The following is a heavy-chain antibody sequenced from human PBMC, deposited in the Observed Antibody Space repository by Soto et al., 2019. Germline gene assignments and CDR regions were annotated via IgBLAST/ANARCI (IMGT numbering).Heavy chain of an antibody. CDR1: GGTFSSYA. Sequence: QVQLVQSGAEVKKPGSSVKVSCKASGGTFSSYAISWVRQAPGQGLEWMGGIIPIFGTATYAQKFQGRVTITADESTSTAYMELSSLRSEDTAVYYCARDKGARSNNAFDIWGQGTMVTVSS. CDR2: IIPIFGTA. J-gene: IGHJ3*02. V-gene: IGHV1-69*01. CDR3: ARDKGARSNNAFDI.